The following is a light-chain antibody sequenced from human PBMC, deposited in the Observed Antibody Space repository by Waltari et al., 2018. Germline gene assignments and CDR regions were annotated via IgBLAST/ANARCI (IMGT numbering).Light chain of an antibody. CDR1: SSDVGSYNL. CDR3: CSYAGSNSWV. J-gene: IGLJ3*02. V-gene: IGLV2-23*01. CDR2: EGS. Sequence: QSALTQTASVSGSPGQSITISCPGTSSDVGSYNLVSWYQQHPGKVPKFMIYEGSERPSGVSNRFSGTKSGNTATLTISGLQAEDEADYYCCSYAGSNSWVFGGGTKLTVV.